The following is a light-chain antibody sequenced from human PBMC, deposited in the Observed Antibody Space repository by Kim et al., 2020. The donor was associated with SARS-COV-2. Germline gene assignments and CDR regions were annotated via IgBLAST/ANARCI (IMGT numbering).Light chain of an antibody. V-gene: IGLV1-44*01. Sequence: GQRGSISCSGSSSNIGRNTVSWYQHFPGTAPKLLIYTNNQWPSGFPDRFSGSKSGTSASLAISGLQSEDEAHYYCAAWDDSLNGWVFGGGTQLTVL. CDR3: AAWDDSLNGWV. CDR2: TNN. CDR1: SSNIGRNT. J-gene: IGLJ3*02.